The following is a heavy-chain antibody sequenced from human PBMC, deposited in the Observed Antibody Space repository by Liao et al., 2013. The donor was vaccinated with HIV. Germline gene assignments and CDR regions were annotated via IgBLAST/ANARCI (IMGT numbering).Heavy chain of an antibody. CDR3: ARGAAAGFGRVDY. Sequence: QVQLQESGPGLVKPSQTLSLTCTVSGGSISSGDYYWSWIRQPAGKGLEWIGRIYTSGSTNYNPSLKSRVTISVDTSKNQFSLKLSSVTAADTAVYYCARGAAAGFGRVDYWGQGTLVTVSS. V-gene: IGHV4-61*02. D-gene: IGHD6-13*01. J-gene: IGHJ4*02. CDR1: GGSISSGDYY. CDR2: IYTSGST.